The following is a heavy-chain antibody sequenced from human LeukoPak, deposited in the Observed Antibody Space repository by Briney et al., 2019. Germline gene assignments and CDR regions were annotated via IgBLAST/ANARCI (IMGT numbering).Heavy chain of an antibody. Sequence: SETLSLTCTVSGGSISLSFWSWLRQPAGKGLEWVGRLYPSGRTENNPSLKSRVSISLDAPKSQSSLRLTSVTAADTAVYFCARDAGSGWYYFDSWGQGTRVTVSS. CDR2: LYPSGRT. CDR1: GGSISLSF. D-gene: IGHD6-19*01. V-gene: IGHV4-4*07. J-gene: IGHJ4*02. CDR3: ARDAGSGWYYFDS.